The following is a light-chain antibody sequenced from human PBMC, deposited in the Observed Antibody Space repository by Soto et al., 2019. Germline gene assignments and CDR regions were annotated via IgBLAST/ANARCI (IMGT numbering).Light chain of an antibody. V-gene: IGLV2-14*01. CDR2: EVS. CDR1: SSDVGGYNY. Sequence: QSVLTQPASVSGSPGQSITISCTGTSSDVGGYNYVSWYQQHPGKAPKLIIYEVSNRPSGVSSRFSGSKSGNTASLTISGLQAEDEADYYCNSYAPSILWVFGGGTQLTVL. J-gene: IGLJ3*02. CDR3: NSYAPSILWV.